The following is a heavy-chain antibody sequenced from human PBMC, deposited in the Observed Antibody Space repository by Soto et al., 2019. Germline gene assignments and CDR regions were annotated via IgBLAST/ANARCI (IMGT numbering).Heavy chain of an antibody. CDR2: IYHTGTT. CDR1: GASINRDNW. V-gene: IGHV4-4*02. CDR3: AGSVHF. Sequence: QVQLQESGPGLVNPSGTLSLTCAVSGASINRDNWWTWVRQPPGKGLEWIGDIYHTGTTNYDSSLKSRATISIDESKNHFSLTLTSVTAADTAVYYCAGSVHFWGQGTLVAVSS. J-gene: IGHJ4*02. D-gene: IGHD3-10*01.